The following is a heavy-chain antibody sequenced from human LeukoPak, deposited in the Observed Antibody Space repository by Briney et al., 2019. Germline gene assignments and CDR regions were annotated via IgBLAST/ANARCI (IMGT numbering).Heavy chain of an antibody. Sequence: SETLSLTCAVSGGSISSSNWWSWVRQPPGKGLEWIGEIYHSGSTNYNPSLKSRVTISVDKSKNQFSLKLSSVTAADTAVYYCARDFYYYDSSGYYHIDYWGQGTLVTVSS. J-gene: IGHJ4*02. D-gene: IGHD3-22*01. CDR1: GGSISSSNW. CDR3: ARDFYYYDSSGYYHIDY. V-gene: IGHV4-4*02. CDR2: IYHSGST.